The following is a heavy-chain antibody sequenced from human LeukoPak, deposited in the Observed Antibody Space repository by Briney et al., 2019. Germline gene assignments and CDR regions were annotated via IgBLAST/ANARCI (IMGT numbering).Heavy chain of an antibody. D-gene: IGHD3/OR15-3a*01. CDR2: ISSKSGYI. Sequence: PGGSLRLSCVASGFTFDTYTMNWVRQAPGKGLEWVSSISSKSGYIHYADSVKGRFIISRDNAKNSLSLQMNSLRAEDTAVYYCARVRTAYYPDYWGQGTLVTVSP. CDR1: GFTFDTYT. J-gene: IGHJ4*02. CDR3: ARVRTAYYPDY. V-gene: IGHV3-21*01.